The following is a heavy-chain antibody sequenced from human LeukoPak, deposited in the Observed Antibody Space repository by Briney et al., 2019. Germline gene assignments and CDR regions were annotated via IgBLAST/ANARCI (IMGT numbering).Heavy chain of an antibody. CDR3: ARAVGGDYEDAFDI. Sequence: ASVKVSCKASGYTFTGYYMHWVRQAPGQGLEWMGWINPNSGGTNYAQKFQGRVTMTRDTSISTAYMELSRLRSDDTAAYYCARAVGGDYEDAFDIWGQGTMVTVSS. D-gene: IGHD4-17*01. CDR2: INPNSGGT. V-gene: IGHV1-2*02. CDR1: GYTFTGYY. J-gene: IGHJ3*02.